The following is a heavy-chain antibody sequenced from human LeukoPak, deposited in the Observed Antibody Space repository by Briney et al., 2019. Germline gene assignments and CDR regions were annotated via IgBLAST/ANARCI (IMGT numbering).Heavy chain of an antibody. CDR3: ARHERYRSERQYYMDV. J-gene: IGHJ6*03. V-gene: IGHV4-31*03. CDR2: IYYSGST. D-gene: IGHD1-1*01. CDR1: GGSISSGGYY. Sequence: SQTLSLTCTVSGGSISSGGYYWSWIRQHPGKGLEWIGYIYYSGSTYYNPSLKSRVTIFVDTSKNQFSLNLSSVTAADTGVYFCARHERYRSERQYYMDVWGKGTTVTVSS.